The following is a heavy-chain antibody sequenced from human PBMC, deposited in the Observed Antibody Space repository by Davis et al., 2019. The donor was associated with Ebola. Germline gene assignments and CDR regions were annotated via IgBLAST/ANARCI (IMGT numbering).Heavy chain of an antibody. CDR2: INHSGRT. D-gene: IGHD6-13*01. J-gene: IGHJ5*02. CDR3: ARSPGIARYNWFDP. Sequence: SETLSLTCAVYGGSFSGYYWSWIRQPPGKGLEWNGEINHSGRTNYNPSLKSRVTITADTSKNQFSRKRSAVTAAETAVYYCARSPGIARYNWFDPWGQGTLVTVSS. CDR1: GGSFSGYY. V-gene: IGHV4-34*01.